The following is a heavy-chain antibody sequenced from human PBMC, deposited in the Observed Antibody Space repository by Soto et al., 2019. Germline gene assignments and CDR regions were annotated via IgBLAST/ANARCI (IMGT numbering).Heavy chain of an antibody. CDR3: ARMEWGYYDILTGYYRWFDP. D-gene: IGHD3-9*01. J-gene: IGHJ5*02. CDR2: ISAYTGNT. Sequence: ASVTVSCKASGYTLTSYGISWVRHAPGQGLEWMGWISAYTGNTNYAQKLQGRVTMTTDTSTSTAYMELRSLRSDDTAVYYCARMEWGYYDILTGYYRWFDPWGQGTLVTISS. CDR1: GYTLTSYG. V-gene: IGHV1-18*04.